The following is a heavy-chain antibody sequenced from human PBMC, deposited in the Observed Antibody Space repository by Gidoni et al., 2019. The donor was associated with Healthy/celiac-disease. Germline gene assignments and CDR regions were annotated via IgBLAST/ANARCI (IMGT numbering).Heavy chain of an antibody. CDR3: ARGGTMIVAAYYFDY. Sequence: QVQLVQSGAEVKKPGASVKVSCKASGYTFPSYYMHWVRQAPGQGLEWMGIINPSGGSTSYAQKFQGRVTMTRDTSTSTVYMELSSLRSEDTAVYYCARGGTMIVAAYYFDYWGQGTLVTVSS. V-gene: IGHV1-46*01. CDR2: INPSGGST. CDR1: GYTFPSYY. D-gene: IGHD3-22*01. J-gene: IGHJ4*02.